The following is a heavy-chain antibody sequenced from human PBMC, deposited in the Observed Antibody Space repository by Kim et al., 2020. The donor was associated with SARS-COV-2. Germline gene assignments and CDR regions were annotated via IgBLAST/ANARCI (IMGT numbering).Heavy chain of an antibody. CDR1: GFTFSSYA. Sequence: GGSLRLSCSASGFTFSSYAMHWVRQAPGKGLEYVSAISSNGGSKYYADSVKGRFTISRDNSKNTLYLQMSSLRAEDTAVYYCVKPSLRGFDWLLSDWYFDLWGRGTLVTVSS. J-gene: IGHJ2*01. V-gene: IGHV3-64D*06. D-gene: IGHD3-9*01. CDR2: ISSNGGSK. CDR3: VKPSLRGFDWLLSDWYFDL.